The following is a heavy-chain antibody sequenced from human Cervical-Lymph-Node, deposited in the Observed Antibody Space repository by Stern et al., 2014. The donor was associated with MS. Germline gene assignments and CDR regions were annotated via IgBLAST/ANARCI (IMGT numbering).Heavy chain of an antibody. J-gene: IGHJ4*02. CDR1: DASISDGAFH. V-gene: IGHV4-30-4*01. D-gene: IGHD1-14*01. CDR2: VYYTGTT. Sequence: QVQLQESGPGLVKPSQTLSLTCTVSDASISDGAFHWSWIRQPPGKGLEWIGYVYYTGTTYYNPSFKSRVDISVDTSKSQFSLRLSSVTAADTAVYYCARMKTGLRGFDYWGQGALVTVSS. CDR3: ARMKTGLRGFDY.